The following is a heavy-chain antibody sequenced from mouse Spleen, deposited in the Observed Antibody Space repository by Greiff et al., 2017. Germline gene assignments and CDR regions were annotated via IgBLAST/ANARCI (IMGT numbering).Heavy chain of an antibody. CDR2: IYPGSGST. J-gene: IGHJ2*01. D-gene: IGHD1-1*01. CDR1: GYTFTSYW. CDR3: ARGDYYPYYFDY. Sequence: QVQLKQPGAELVKPGASVKMSCKASGYTFTSYWITWVKQRPGQGLEWIGDIYPGSGSTNYNEKFKSKATLTVDTSSSTAYMQLSSLTSEDSAVYYCARGDYYPYYFDYWGQGTTLTVSS. V-gene: IGHV1-55*01.